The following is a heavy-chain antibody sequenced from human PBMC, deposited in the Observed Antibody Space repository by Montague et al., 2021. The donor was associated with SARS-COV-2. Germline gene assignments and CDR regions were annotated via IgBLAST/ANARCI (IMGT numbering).Heavy chain of an antibody. Sequence: CAISGDNVSSNSAAWNWIRQSPSRGLEWLGRTYYRSKWYNDYAVSVKSRITINPDTSKNQFSLQLNSVTPEDTTVYYCARDLKPPGDILTGYLPYYYYMDVWGKGTTVTVSS. D-gene: IGHD3-9*01. CDR2: TYYRSKWYN. V-gene: IGHV6-1*01. J-gene: IGHJ6*03. CDR3: ARDLKPPGDILTGYLPYYYYMDV. CDR1: GDNVSSNSAA.